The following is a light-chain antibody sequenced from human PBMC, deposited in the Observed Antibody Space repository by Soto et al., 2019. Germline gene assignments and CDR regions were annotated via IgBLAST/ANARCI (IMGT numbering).Light chain of an antibody. CDR1: SSDIGAYDY. CDR3: SSIRDSSPLFV. J-gene: IGLJ1*01. V-gene: IGLV2-14*01. Sequence: QSVLTQPASLSRSPGQSITISCTGTSSDIGAYDYVSWFQQHPGKAPKLLIYEVTNRPSGVSDRFSGSKSGNTASLTISGLQAEGEADYYCSSIRDSSPLFVFGTGTKVTVL. CDR2: EVT.